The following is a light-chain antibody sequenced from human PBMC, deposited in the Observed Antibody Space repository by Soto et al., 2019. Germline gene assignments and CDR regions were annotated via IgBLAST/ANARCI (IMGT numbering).Light chain of an antibody. J-gene: IGLJ1*01. Sequence: SALAQPASVSGCPGQSITISCTGTSSDVGGYNYVSWYQQQSGKAPKLMIHEVSNRPSGVSNRFSGSKSGNTASLTISGLQAEDEADYYCSSYTSSRAYVFGIGTKVTVL. CDR3: SSYTSSRAYV. CDR1: SSDVGGYNY. CDR2: EVS. V-gene: IGLV2-14*01.